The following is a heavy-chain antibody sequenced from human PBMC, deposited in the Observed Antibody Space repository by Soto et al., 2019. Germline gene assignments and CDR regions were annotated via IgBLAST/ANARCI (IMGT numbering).Heavy chain of an antibody. CDR2: IKSKTEGGTI. J-gene: IGHJ4*02. V-gene: IGHV3-15*07. CDR1: GFTFSNAW. CDR3: TTDKGGEY. D-gene: IGHD1-26*01. Sequence: EVQLVESGGGLIEPGGSLRLSCAASGFTFSNAWMNWVRQAPGEGLEWVGRIKSKTEGGTIDYAAPVKGRFTISRDDSKNTLYLQTTSLKTEDTAVYYCTTDKGGEYWGQGTLVTVSS.